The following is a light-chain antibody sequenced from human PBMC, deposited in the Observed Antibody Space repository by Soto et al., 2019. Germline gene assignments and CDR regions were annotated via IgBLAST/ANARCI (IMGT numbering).Light chain of an antibody. V-gene: IGLV1-44*01. Sequence: QSVLTQPPSVSGTPGQRVTISCSGSRSNIGSNAVNWYQQFPGAAPKLLIYTDSQRPSGVPDRISGAKSATSASLAISGLQSDDEAFYYCATWDDSLSGVVFGGGTKLTVL. CDR2: TDS. J-gene: IGLJ3*02. CDR1: RSNIGSNA. CDR3: ATWDDSLSGVV.